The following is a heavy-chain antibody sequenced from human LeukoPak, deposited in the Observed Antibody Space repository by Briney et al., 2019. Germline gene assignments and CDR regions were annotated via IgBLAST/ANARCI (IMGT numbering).Heavy chain of an antibody. V-gene: IGHV4-34*01. CDR2: INHSGST. CDR1: GGSFSGYY. Sequence: SETLSLTCAVYGGSFSGYYWSWIRQPPGKGLEWIGEINHSGSTNYNPSLKSRVTISVDTSKNQFSLKLSSVTAADTAVYYCARAGGYSSGWYPGNIYYFDYWGQGTLVTVSS. CDR3: ARAGGYSSGWYPGNIYYFDY. D-gene: IGHD6-19*01. J-gene: IGHJ4*02.